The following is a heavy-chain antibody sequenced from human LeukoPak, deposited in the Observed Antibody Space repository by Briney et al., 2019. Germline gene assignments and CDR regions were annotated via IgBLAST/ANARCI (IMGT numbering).Heavy chain of an antibody. CDR2: IYHSGST. D-gene: IGHD3-10*01. CDR1: GYSISTGYY. V-gene: IGHV4-38-2*02. Sequence: PSETLSLTCTVSGYSISTGYYWGWIRQPPGKGLEWIGSIYHSGSTNYNPSLKSRVTISVDTSKNQFSLKLSSVTAADTAVYYCARDSWFGETPFDYWGQGTLVTVSS. J-gene: IGHJ4*02. CDR3: ARDSWFGETPFDY.